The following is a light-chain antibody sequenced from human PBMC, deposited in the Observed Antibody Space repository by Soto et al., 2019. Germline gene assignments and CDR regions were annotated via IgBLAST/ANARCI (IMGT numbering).Light chain of an antibody. J-gene: IGKJ1*01. V-gene: IGKV3-11*01. CDR3: QQRSNWSRT. Sequence: VFTQSPAPPSFSPGEKTPPPPRASQSVSSYLAWYQQKPGQAPRLLIYDASNRATGIPARFSGSGSGTDLTLTISSLEPEDFAVYYCQQRSNWSRTFGQGTKVDIK. CDR1: QSVSSY. CDR2: DAS.